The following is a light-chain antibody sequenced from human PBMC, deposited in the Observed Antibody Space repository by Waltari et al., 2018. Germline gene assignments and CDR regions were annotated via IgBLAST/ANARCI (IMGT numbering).Light chain of an antibody. J-gene: IGLJ3*02. CDR3: SSYTSTNTWV. CDR1: SSDIGGYNN. Sequence: QSALTQSVPVSGSPGQSITIPYTGTSSDIGGYNNVSWYQQHPGKAPKLMTHDVSKRPSGGSNRFSGSKSGNTASLTISGLQAEDEADYYCSSYTSTNTWVFGGGTKLTVL. V-gene: IGLV2-14*01. CDR2: DVS.